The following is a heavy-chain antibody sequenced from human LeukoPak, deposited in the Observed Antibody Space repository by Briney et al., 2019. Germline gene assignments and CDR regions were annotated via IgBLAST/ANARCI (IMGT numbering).Heavy chain of an antibody. CDR1: GVSISSGDYY. CDR3: ARVGKGSSGYYGY. V-gene: IGHV4-30-4*01. J-gene: IGHJ4*02. Sequence: SETLSLTCTVSGVSISSGDYYWSWIRQPPGKGLEWIGYTYYSGSTYYNPSLKSRVTISVDTSKNQFSLKLSSVTAADTAVYYCARVGKGSSGYYGYWGQGTLVTVSS. CDR2: TYYSGST. D-gene: IGHD3-22*01.